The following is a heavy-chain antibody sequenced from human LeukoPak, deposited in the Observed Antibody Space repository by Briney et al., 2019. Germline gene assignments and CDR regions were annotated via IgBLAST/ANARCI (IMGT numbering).Heavy chain of an antibody. V-gene: IGHV4-59*01. J-gene: IGHJ4*02. CDR1: GGSISSYY. Sequence: SETLSLTCTVSGGSISSYYWSWIRQPPGKGLEWIGYIYYSGTTDYNPSLKSGVTISVDTSNNQFSLKVSSVTAADTAVYYCARSSGAYLSFDYWGQGTLVPVSS. CDR3: ARSSGAYLSFDY. D-gene: IGHD1-26*01. CDR2: IYYSGTT.